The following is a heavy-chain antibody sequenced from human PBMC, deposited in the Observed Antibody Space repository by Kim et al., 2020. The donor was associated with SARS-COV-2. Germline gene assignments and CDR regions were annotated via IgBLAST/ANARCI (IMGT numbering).Heavy chain of an antibody. Sequence: SETLSLTCTVSGGSISSYYWSWIRQPPRKGLEWIGYIHYSGSTNYNPSLKSRFTISVDKSKNQFSLKLSSVTAADTAVYYGSRHTPGLAAEYVQHWGQGT. D-gene: IGHD6-6*01. CDR2: IHYSGST. J-gene: IGHJ1*01. CDR3: SRHTPGLAAEYVQH. CDR1: GGSISSYY. V-gene: IGHV4-59*08.